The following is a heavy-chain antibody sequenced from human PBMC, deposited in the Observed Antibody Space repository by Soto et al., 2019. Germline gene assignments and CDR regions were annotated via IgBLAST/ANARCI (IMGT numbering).Heavy chain of an antibody. J-gene: IGHJ4*02. CDR2: IYYRGNT. D-gene: IGHD3-9*01. Sequence: QLQESGPGLVKPSETLSLTCSVSGDSINSDKYYWGWNRQPPGKGREWIGSIYYRGNTYYNPSLQPRVTISLDKSKSQFSLRLNSVTAADSAVYFCARLEGLATISYYFDFWGQGAQVTVSS. CDR1: GDSINSDKYY. V-gene: IGHV4-39*01. CDR3: ARLEGLATISYYFDF.